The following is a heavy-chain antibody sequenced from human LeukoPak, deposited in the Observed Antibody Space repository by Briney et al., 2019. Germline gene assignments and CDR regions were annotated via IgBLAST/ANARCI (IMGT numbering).Heavy chain of an antibody. J-gene: IGHJ4*02. Sequence: PGGSLRLSCAASGFTFSNYWMHWVRQAAGKGLVWVSRVHSDGRSTTYADSVKGRFTISRDNAKNTLYLQMNSLRVEDTAVYYCARGGTYSFDYWGQGTLVTVSS. V-gene: IGHV3-74*01. CDR3: ARGGTYSFDY. CDR1: GFTFSNYW. CDR2: VHSDGRST. D-gene: IGHD1-26*01.